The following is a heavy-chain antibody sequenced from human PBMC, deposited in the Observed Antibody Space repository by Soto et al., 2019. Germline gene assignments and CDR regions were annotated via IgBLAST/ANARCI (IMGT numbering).Heavy chain of an antibody. D-gene: IGHD5-12*01. V-gene: IGHV2-5*02. Sequence: QITVKESGLTLVKPTQTLTLTCTFSGFSLSTNGMGVGWIRQSPGKALEWLALIYWDDDKRYSPSLRSRLTIPQDTSKHQVALPLPTMAPLDTAPYYCPRLTRGVYDLDRLWEKFDYWGQGTVVTVSS. CDR3: PRLTRGVYDLDRLWEKFDY. CDR1: GFSLSTNGMG. CDR2: IYWDDDK. J-gene: IGHJ4*02.